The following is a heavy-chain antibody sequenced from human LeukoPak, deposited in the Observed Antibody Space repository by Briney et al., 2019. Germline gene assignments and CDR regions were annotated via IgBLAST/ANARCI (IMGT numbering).Heavy chain of an antibody. CDR3: AKDMASGSYYGTAFDI. CDR1: GFTFDDYA. CDR2: ISWNSGSI. Sequence: AGGSLRLSCAASGFTFDDYAMHWVRQAPGKGLEWVSGISWNSGSIGYADSVKGRFTISRDNAKNSLYLQMNSLRAEDTALYYCAKDMASGSYYGTAFDIWGQGTMVTVSS. D-gene: IGHD1-26*01. V-gene: IGHV3-9*01. J-gene: IGHJ3*02.